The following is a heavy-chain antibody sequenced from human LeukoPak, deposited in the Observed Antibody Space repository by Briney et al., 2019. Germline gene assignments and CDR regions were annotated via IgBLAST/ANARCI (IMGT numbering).Heavy chain of an antibody. V-gene: IGHV4-59*01. D-gene: IGHD3/OR15-3a*01. CDR2: IYYSGST. Sequence: SETLSLTCTVSGGSISSYYWSWIRQPPGKGLEWIGYIYYSGSTNYNPSLKSRVTISVDTSKNQFSLKLSSLTAADTAVYYCARDPGGTGWGQGTLVTVSS. CDR3: ARDPGGTG. J-gene: IGHJ4*02. CDR1: GGSISSYY.